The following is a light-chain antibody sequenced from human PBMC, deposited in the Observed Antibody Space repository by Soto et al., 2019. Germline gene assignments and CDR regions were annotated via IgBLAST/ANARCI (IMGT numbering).Light chain of an antibody. V-gene: IGLV3-21*02. J-gene: IGLJ3*02. CDR3: QVWDSSSDHWV. CDR2: DDR. Sequence: VLTQPPSVSVAPGQTARITCGGSNIGGRSVHWYQQKPGQAPILVVYDDRDRPSGIPERFSGSNSGNTATLTISRVEVGDEADYYCQVWDSSSDHWVFGGGTQLTVL. CDR1: NIGGRS.